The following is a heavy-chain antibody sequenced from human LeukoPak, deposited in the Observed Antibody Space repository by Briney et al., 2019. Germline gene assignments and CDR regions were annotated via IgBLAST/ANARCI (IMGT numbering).Heavy chain of an antibody. CDR1: GFTFSNYA. V-gene: IGHV3-23*01. CDR2: ISGSGGSI. D-gene: IGHD3-10*01. Sequence: GGSLRLSCAASGFTFSNYAMSWVRQAPGKGLEWVSGISGSGGSIYYADSVKGRFTISRDNSKNTLYLQMNSLRAEDTAVYFCAKELHGSGNYAFDYWGQGTLVTVSS. CDR3: AKELHGSGNYAFDY. J-gene: IGHJ4*02.